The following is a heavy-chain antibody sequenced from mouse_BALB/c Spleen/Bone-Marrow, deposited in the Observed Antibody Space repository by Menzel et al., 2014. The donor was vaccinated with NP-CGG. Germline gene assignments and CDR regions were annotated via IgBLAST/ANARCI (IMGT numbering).Heavy chain of an antibody. Sequence: EVQGVESGAELVKPGASVKLSCTASGFNVKDTYMQWVKQRPEQGLEWIGRIDPANGNTQYDPTFQGKATITTDTSSNTAYLQLSSLTSEDTAVYYCTGEGHYYGSDALGYWGQGTSVTVSS. CDR3: TGEGHYYGSDALGY. CDR2: IDPANGNT. D-gene: IGHD1-2*01. CDR1: GFNVKDTY. V-gene: IGHV14-3*02. J-gene: IGHJ4*01.